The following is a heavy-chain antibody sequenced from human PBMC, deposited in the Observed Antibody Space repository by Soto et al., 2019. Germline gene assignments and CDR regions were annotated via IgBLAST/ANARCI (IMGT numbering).Heavy chain of an antibody. CDR2: IYWDDDK. J-gene: IGHJ4*02. CDR1: GFSLSTSGVG. D-gene: IGHD6-6*01. Sequence: QITLKESGPTLVKPTQTLTLTCTFSGFSLSTSGVGVGWIRQPPGQALEWLALIYWDDDKRDSPFLKSRLTITKDTSKNQVVLTMTNMDPVDTATYYCAHSPYSRSSYYFDYWGQGTLVTVSS. V-gene: IGHV2-5*02. CDR3: AHSPYSRSSYYFDY.